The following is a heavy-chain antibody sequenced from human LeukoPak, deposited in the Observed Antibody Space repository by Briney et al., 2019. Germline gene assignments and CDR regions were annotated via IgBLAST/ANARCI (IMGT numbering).Heavy chain of an antibody. CDR3: AKENYGDSTGGRFQH. CDR1: GFPFSNYW. CDR2: INSDGNST. V-gene: IGHV3-74*01. D-gene: IGHD4-17*01. J-gene: IGHJ1*01. Sequence: GGSLRLSCAASGFPFSNYWMHWVRQARGKGLVWVSRINSDGNSTNYADFVKGRFTISRDNAKNTLYLQMNSLRAEDTAVYYCAKENYGDSTGGRFQHWGQGTLVTVSS.